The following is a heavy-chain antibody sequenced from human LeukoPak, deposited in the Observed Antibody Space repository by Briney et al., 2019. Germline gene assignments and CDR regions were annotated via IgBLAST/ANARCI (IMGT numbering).Heavy chain of an antibody. V-gene: IGHV4-34*01. CDR3: ARLVDYGSGSH. J-gene: IGHJ4*02. Sequence: SETLSLTCAVYGGSFSGYYWSWIRQPPGKGLEWIGSIYYTGSTYYNPSLKSRVTISVDTSKNQFSLKLRSVTAADTAVYYCARLVDYGSGSHWGQGTLVIVSS. D-gene: IGHD3-10*01. CDR2: IYYTGST. CDR1: GGSFSGYY.